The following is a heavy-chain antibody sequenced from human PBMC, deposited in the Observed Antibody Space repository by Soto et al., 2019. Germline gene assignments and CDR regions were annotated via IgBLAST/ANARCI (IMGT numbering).Heavy chain of an antibody. V-gene: IGHV1-69*13. CDR1: GGTFSRYA. CDR3: ARGRDTAMVIDY. J-gene: IGHJ4*02. D-gene: IGHD5-18*01. CDR2: IIPIFGTA. Sequence: ASVKVSFKASGGTFSRYAISWVRQAPGQGLEWMGGIIPIFGTANYAQKFQGRVTITADESTSTAYMELSSLRSEDTAVYYCARGRDTAMVIDYWGQGTLVTVSS.